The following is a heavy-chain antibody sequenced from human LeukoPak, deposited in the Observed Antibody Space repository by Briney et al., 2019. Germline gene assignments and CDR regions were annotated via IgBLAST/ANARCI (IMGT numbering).Heavy chain of an antibody. V-gene: IGHV1-2*02. CDR1: GYSFTDYY. J-gene: IGHJ5*02. CDR2: INPNSGGT. Sequence: ASVKVSCKTSGYSFTDYYMHWVRQAPGQGLEWMGWINPNSGGTSSAQKFQGRVTMTRDTSITTVYVEVSWLTSDDTAIYYCARADRLHGGPYLIGPWGQGTLVTVSS. CDR3: ARADRLHGGPYLIGP. D-gene: IGHD2-21*01.